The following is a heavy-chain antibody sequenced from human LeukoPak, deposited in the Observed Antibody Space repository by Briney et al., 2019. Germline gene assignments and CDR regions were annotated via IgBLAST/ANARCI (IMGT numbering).Heavy chain of an antibody. CDR2: IKGDGSEK. Sequence: GGSLRLSCAASGFIFSNYWMGWVRQAPGKGLEWVANIKGDGSEKVCVDSVTGRFTISRDNAKKSLYLQMNTLRVEDTAVYYCARVKGSVTSYWYFDLWGRGTLLTVSS. D-gene: IGHD4-17*01. CDR1: GFIFSNYW. V-gene: IGHV3-7*01. J-gene: IGHJ2*01. CDR3: ARVKGSVTSYWYFDL.